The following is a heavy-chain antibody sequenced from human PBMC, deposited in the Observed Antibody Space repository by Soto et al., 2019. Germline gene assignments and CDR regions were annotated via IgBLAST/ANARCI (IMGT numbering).Heavy chain of an antibody. CDR1: GGSISSSNW. Sequence: SETLSLTCAVSGGSISSSNWWSWVRQPPGKGLEWIGEIYHSGSTNYNPSLKSRVTISVDKSKNQFSLKLSSVTAADTAVYYCAREGVSSRWYNYYGMDVWGQGTTVTVSS. CDR3: AREGVSSRWYNYYGMDV. CDR2: IYHSGST. J-gene: IGHJ6*02. V-gene: IGHV4-4*02. D-gene: IGHD6-13*01.